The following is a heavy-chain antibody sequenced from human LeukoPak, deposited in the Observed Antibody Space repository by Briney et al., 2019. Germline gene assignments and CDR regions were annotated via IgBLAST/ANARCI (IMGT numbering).Heavy chain of an antibody. D-gene: IGHD3-10*01. CDR1: GFTFSSYG. Sequence: GGSLRLSCAASGFTFSSYGMHWVRQAPGKGLEWVAVISYDGSNKYYADSVKGRFTISRDNSKNTLYLQMNSLRAEDTAVYYCAREGIMVVEALHYYYYGMDVWGQGTTVTVSS. CDR2: ISYDGSNK. V-gene: IGHV3-30*03. J-gene: IGHJ6*02. CDR3: AREGIMVVEALHYYYYGMDV.